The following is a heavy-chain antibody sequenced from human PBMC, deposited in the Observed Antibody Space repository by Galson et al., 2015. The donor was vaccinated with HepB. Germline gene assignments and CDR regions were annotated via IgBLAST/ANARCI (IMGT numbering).Heavy chain of an antibody. CDR3: ARIVVVPAAIYYYYYMDV. CDR1: GFTFSDYY. J-gene: IGHJ6*03. D-gene: IGHD2-2*02. CDR2: ISSSGSTI. V-gene: IGHV3-11*01. Sequence: SLRLSCAASGFTFSDYYMSWIRQAPGKGLEWVSYISSSGSTIYYADSVKGRFTISRDNAKNSLYLQMNSLRAEDTAVYYCARIVVVPAAIYYYYYMDVWGKGTTVTVSS.